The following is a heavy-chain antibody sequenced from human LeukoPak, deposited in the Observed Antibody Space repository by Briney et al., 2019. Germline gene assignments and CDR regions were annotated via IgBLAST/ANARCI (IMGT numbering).Heavy chain of an antibody. CDR2: IYYSGSI. J-gene: IGHJ4*02. CDR3: ARGSSGYYYGEFDY. CDR1: GGSISSGGYS. D-gene: IGHD3-22*01. V-gene: IGHV4-30-4*07. Sequence: KPSQTLSLTCAVSGGSISSGGYSWSWIRQPPGKGLEWIGYIYYSGSIYYNPSLRSRVTISVDTSKNHFSLKLSSVTAADTAVYYCARGSSGYYYGEFDYWGQGTLVTVSS.